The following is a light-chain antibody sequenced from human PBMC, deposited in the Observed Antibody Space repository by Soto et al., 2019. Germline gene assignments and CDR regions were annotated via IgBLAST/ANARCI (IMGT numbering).Light chain of an antibody. CDR2: YDD. CDR3: AALDDSLNGVV. J-gene: IGLJ2*01. V-gene: IGLV1-36*01. CDR1: SSNIGNNA. Sequence: QSVLTQPPSVSEAPRQRVTISCSGSSSNIGNNAVNWYQQLPRKAPKLLINYDDRLPSGVSDRSSGSKSGTSATLAISGLQSEDEAEYYCAALDDSLNGVVFGGGTKLTVL.